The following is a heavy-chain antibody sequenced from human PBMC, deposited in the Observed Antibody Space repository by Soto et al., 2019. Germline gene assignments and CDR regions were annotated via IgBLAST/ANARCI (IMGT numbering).Heavy chain of an antibody. J-gene: IGHJ4*02. D-gene: IGHD5-12*01. CDR2: IYYRGIT. CDR3: ARGPPGYIGYDYPHFDY. CDR1: GDSISSDAYY. V-gene: IGHV4-30-4*01. Sequence: PSETLSLTCTVSGDSISSDAYYWSWIRQPPGKGLEWIGNIYYRGITYYNPSLKSRVSISVDTSNNQFSLKLSSVAAADTAVYYCARGPPGYIGYDYPHFDYWGQGALVTVSS.